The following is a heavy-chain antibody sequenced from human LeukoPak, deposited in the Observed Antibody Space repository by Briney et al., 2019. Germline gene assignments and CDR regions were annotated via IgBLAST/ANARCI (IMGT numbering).Heavy chain of an antibody. CDR2: MNPNSGNT. CDR1: GYTFTSYD. D-gene: IGHD6-19*01. V-gene: IGHV1-8*01. CDR3: ARGYSSGRFAAPLGIDY. Sequence: GASVKVSCKASGYTFTSYDINWVRQATGQGLEWMGWMNPNSGNTGYAQKFQGRVTMTRNTSISTAYMELSSLRSEDTAVYYCARGYSSGRFAAPLGIDYWGQGTLVTVSS. J-gene: IGHJ4*02.